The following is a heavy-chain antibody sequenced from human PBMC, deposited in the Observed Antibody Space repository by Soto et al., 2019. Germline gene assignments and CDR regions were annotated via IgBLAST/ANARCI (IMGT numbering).Heavy chain of an antibody. CDR1: GGTFSSYA. J-gene: IGHJ6*02. CDR3: ARGRGITMVRGVRSPGMDV. CDR2: IIPIFGTA. V-gene: IGHV1-69*01. Sequence: QVQLVQSGAEVKKPGSSVKVSCKASGGTFSSYAISWVRQAPGQGLQWRGGIIPIFGTANYGQKFQGRVTITADESTSTAYMQLSSLRSEDTAVYYCARGRGITMVRGVRSPGMDVWGQGTTVTVSS. D-gene: IGHD3-10*01.